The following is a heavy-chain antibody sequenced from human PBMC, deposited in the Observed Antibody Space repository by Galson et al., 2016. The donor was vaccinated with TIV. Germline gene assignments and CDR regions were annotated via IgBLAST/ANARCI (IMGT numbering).Heavy chain of an antibody. CDR1: GGSISSSNW. Sequence: ETLSLTCAVSGGSISSSNWWSWVRQAPGRGLEWIGEIFHSGSTNYNPSLKSRVTISIDKSKNQFSLKVSSVTAADTAVYYCARDPRGITLQDYYFDYWGQGTLVTVSS. CDR3: ARDPRGITLQDYYFDY. V-gene: IGHV4-4*02. J-gene: IGHJ4*02. D-gene: IGHD3-10*01. CDR2: IFHSGST.